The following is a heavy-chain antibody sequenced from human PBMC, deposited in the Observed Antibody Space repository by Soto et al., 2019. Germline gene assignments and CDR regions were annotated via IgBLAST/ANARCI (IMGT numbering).Heavy chain of an antibody. J-gene: IGHJ3*02. CDR1: GFRFSSYG. Sequence: GGSLRLSCAASGFRFSSYGMSWVRQAPGKGLEWVSTISGSGGSTYYADSVKGRFTISRDNSKNTLYLQMNSLRAEDTAVYYCAKGDYCSSASCRGGAFDIWGQGTMVTVSS. CDR3: AKGDYCSSASCRGGAFDI. CDR2: ISGSGGST. V-gene: IGHV3-23*01. D-gene: IGHD2-2*01.